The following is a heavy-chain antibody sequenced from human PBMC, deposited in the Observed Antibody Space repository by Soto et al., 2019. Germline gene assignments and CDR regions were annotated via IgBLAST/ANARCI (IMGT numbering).Heavy chain of an antibody. CDR3: ARGLTRGSGYRIPFDY. D-gene: IGHD3-22*01. CDR2: ISAYNGNT. J-gene: IGHJ4*02. CDR1: GYTFTSYG. Sequence: ASVKVSCKASGYTFTSYGISWVRQAPGQGLEWMGWISAYNGNTNYAQKLQGRVTMTTDTSTSTAYMELRSPRSDDTAVYYCARGLTRGSGYRIPFDYWGQGTLVTVSS. V-gene: IGHV1-18*04.